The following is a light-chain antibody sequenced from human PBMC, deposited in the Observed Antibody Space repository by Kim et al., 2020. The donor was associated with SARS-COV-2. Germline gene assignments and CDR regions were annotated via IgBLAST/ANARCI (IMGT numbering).Light chain of an antibody. V-gene: IGKV3-20*01. J-gene: IGKJ2*01. CDR3: QQYGVSPGT. Sequence: LSPGERVTPSCRASQTVSSSYIGWYQQKPGQSPRLLIYAASTRATGVSDRFTGSGSGTEFTLTIDRLGPEDFAVYYCQQYGVSPGTFGRGTKLEI. CDR1: QTVSSSY. CDR2: AAS.